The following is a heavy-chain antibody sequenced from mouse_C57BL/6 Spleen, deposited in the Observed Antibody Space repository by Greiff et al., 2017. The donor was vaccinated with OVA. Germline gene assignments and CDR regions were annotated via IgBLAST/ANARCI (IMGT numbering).Heavy chain of an antibody. V-gene: IGHV5-17*01. Sequence: QGVESGGGLVKPGGSLKLSCAASGFTFSDYGMHWVRQAPEKGLEWVAYISSGSSTIYYADTVKGRFTISRDNAKNTLFLQMTSLRSEDTAMYYCARPLYYGSSYGAYWGQGTTLTVSS. CDR1: GFTFSDYG. CDR3: ARPLYYGSSYGAY. D-gene: IGHD1-1*01. J-gene: IGHJ2*01. CDR2: ISSGSSTI.